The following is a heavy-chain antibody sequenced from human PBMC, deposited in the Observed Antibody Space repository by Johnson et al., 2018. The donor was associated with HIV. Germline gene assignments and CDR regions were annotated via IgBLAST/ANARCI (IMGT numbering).Heavy chain of an antibody. Sequence: VQLVESGGGLVQPGGSLRLSCAASGFTVSSNYMSWVRQAPGKGLEWVSVIYSGGSTYYADSVKGRFTISRDNSKNTLYLQMNSLRPEDTAVYYCGSVLITIFGLEAFDSWGQGTMVTVSS. J-gene: IGHJ3*02. D-gene: IGHD3-3*01. CDR2: IYSGGST. CDR1: GFTVSSNY. CDR3: GSVLITIFGLEAFDS. V-gene: IGHV3-66*02.